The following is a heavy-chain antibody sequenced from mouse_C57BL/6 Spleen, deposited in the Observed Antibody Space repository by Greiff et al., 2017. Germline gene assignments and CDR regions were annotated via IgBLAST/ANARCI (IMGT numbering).Heavy chain of an antibody. CDR2: IWTGGGT. D-gene: IGHD1-1*01. J-gene: IGHJ2*01. Sequence: QVQLKESGPGLVAPSQSLSITCPVSGFSFTRYAISWVRPPPGKGLEWLGVIWTGGGTNYNSALKSRLSISKDNSKSQVFLKMNSLQTDDTARYYCARTKLDYYGSTYFDYWGQGTTLTVSS. V-gene: IGHV2-9-1*01. CDR3: ARTKLDYYGSTYFDY. CDR1: GFSFTRYA.